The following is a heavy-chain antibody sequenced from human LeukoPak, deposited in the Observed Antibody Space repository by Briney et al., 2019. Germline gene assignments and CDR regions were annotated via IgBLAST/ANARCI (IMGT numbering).Heavy chain of an antibody. V-gene: IGHV5-51*01. Sequence: GESLKISCKGSGYSFTSYWIGWVRQMPGKGLEWMAIIYPGDSDTRYSPSFQGQVTISADKSISTAYLQWSSLKASDTAIYYCARQRVPGLLYFDSWGQGTLVTVSS. D-gene: IGHD2/OR15-2a*01. CDR1: GYSFTSYW. CDR2: IYPGDSDT. CDR3: ARQRVPGLLYFDS. J-gene: IGHJ4*02.